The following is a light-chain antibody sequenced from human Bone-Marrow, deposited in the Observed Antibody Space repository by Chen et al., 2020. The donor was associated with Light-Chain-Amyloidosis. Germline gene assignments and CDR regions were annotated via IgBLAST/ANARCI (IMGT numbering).Light chain of an antibody. Sequence: SYELTPPPSVSLSPGQTARITCSGEDLPTKYAYWYQQKPGQAPVLVIHRDTERPSGISERFSGSSSGTTATLTISGVQAEDEADYHCQSADSSGTYEVIFGGGTKLTVL. CDR3: QSADSSGTYEVI. CDR2: RDT. V-gene: IGLV3-25*03. CDR1: DLPTKY. J-gene: IGLJ2*01.